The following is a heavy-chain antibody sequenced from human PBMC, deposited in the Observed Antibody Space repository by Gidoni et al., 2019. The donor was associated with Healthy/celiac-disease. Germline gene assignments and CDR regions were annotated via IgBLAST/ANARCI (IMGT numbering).Heavy chain of an antibody. J-gene: IGHJ4*02. V-gene: IGHV3-30*18. Sequence: QVQLVESGGGVVQPGRSLRLSCADSGFTFSSYGMHWVRQAPGKGLEWVAVISYDGSNKYYADSVKGRFTISRDNSKNTLYLQMNSLRAEDTAVYYCAKGGPALDYWGQGTLVTVSS. CDR3: AKGGPALDY. D-gene: IGHD2-15*01. CDR2: ISYDGSNK. CDR1: GFTFSSYG.